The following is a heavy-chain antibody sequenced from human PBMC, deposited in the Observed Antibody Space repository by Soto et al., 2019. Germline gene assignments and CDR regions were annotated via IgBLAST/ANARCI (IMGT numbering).Heavy chain of an antibody. CDR1: GSTFNNFA. Sequence: QVVLLQSGAEVKAPGSSVRVSCQVSGSTFNNFAFSWVRQAPGNGPEWMGGIVVDSNTAEYSQRFQDRVTITADTPSKTLYMELGSLTFQYTAVYYCARAIKRWEVNYYFDFWGQGTLVTVSS. CDR2: IVVDSNTA. D-gene: IGHD1-26*01. V-gene: IGHV1-69*06. J-gene: IGHJ4*02. CDR3: ARAIKRWEVNYYFDF.